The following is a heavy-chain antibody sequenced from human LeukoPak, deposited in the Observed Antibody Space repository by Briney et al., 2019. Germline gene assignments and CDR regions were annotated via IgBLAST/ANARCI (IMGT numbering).Heavy chain of an antibody. Sequence: SETLSLTCTVSGGSISSYYWSWIRQPPGKGLEWIGEINHSGSTNYNPSLKIRVTISVDTSKNQFSLKLSSVTAADTAVYYCARGGYYDFWSGYYRGYYFDYWGRGTLVTVSS. V-gene: IGHV4-34*01. CDR1: GGSISSYY. D-gene: IGHD3-3*01. CDR2: INHSGST. CDR3: ARGGYYDFWSGYYRGYYFDY. J-gene: IGHJ4*02.